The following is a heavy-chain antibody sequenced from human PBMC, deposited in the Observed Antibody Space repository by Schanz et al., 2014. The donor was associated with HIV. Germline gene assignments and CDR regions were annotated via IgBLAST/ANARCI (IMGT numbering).Heavy chain of an antibody. J-gene: IGHJ6*02. Sequence: QVQLVESGGGVVQPGRSLRLSCAASGFTFNDYGMHWVRQAPGKGLEWVVVIWYDGRNKYYADSVKGRFIISRDNSKNTLYLQMNSLRAEDTAVYYCARDVSHNSSGHYSDYYYGMDVWGQGTLVTVSS. V-gene: IGHV3-33*01. CDR3: ARDVSHNSSGHYSDYYYGMDV. CDR2: IWYDGRNK. CDR1: GFTFNDYG. D-gene: IGHD3-22*01.